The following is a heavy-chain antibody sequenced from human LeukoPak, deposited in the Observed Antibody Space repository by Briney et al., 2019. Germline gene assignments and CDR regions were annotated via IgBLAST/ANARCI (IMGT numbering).Heavy chain of an antibody. CDR1: GGTFSSYA. Sequence: ASVKVSCKASGGTFSSYAISWVRQAPGQGLEWMGGIIPIFGTANYAQKFQGRVTITTDESTSTAYMELSSLRSEDTAVYYCARDLGTCGGDCSDAFDIWGQGTMVTVSS. CDR2: IIPIFGTA. D-gene: IGHD2-21*02. V-gene: IGHV1-69*05. CDR3: ARDLGTCGGDCSDAFDI. J-gene: IGHJ3*02.